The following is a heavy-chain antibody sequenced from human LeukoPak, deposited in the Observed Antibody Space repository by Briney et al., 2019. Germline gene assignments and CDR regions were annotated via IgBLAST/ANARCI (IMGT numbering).Heavy chain of an antibody. V-gene: IGHV3-9*01. D-gene: IGHD3-22*01. J-gene: IGHJ4*02. CDR2: ISWNTGRI. CDR1: GFTFDDYA. Sequence: GGSLRLSCVASGFTFDDYAMHWVRQAPGKGLEWVSGISWNTGRIAYADSVKGRFTISRDNAKNSLYLQMNSLRAEDTALYYCVKDRHYDSSGYYTYWGQGTLVTASS. CDR3: VKDRHYDSSGYYTY.